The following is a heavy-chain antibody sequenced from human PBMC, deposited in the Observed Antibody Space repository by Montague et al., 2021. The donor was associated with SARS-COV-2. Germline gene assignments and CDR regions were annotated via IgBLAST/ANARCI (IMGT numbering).Heavy chain of an antibody. J-gene: IGHJ4*02. V-gene: IGHV4-4*02. Sequence: SETLSLTCAVSGDSISSCYWWYWVRQPPGKGLEWIGEFFHSGTTNYNPSLKSRITISVTNTSNYFSLLLSSVTAADTAIYYCAGWSEGDSWYQASLDYWGQGTLVTVSS. D-gene: IGHD6-13*01. CDR1: GDSISSCYW. CDR3: AGWSEGDSWYQASLDY. CDR2: FFHSGTT.